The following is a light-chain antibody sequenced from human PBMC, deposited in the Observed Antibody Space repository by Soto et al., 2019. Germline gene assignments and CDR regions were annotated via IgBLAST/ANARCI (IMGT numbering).Light chain of an antibody. V-gene: IGKV3-15*01. Sequence: EIVMTQSPATLSVSPGERATLSCRASQSVSSNLAWYQQKPGQAPRLLIHGASTRATSIPARFSGSGSGTESTLTISSLQSEDFAVYYCQQYNNWPPYTFGQGTKLEIK. CDR2: GAS. CDR1: QSVSSN. J-gene: IGKJ2*01. CDR3: QQYNNWPPYT.